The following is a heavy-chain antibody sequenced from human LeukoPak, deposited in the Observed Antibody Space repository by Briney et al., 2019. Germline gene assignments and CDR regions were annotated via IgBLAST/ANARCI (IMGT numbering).Heavy chain of an antibody. V-gene: IGHV1-8*03. D-gene: IGHD3-3*01. CDR3: ARGIRFDFWSGYSSYSHYMDV. CDR2: MNPDSGNT. J-gene: IGHJ6*03. CDR1: GYTFTSYD. Sequence: GASVKVSCKASGYTFTSYDINWVRQATGQGLEWMGCMNPDSGNTGYAQKFQGRVTITRNTSISTAYMELSSLRSEDTAVYYCARGIRFDFWSGYSSYSHYMDVRGKGTTVTVSS.